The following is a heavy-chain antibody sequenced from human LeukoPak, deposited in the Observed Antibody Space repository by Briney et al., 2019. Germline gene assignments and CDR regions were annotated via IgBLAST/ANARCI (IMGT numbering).Heavy chain of an antibody. D-gene: IGHD6-13*01. Sequence: GGSLRLSCTASGFTFLDCGMSWVRQAPGKGLEWVSGISASGGSTYYADSVKGRFIVSRDISRNTLDLQMNSLRVEDTAVYYCAKTAAAGTVRAYYFDYWGQGTLVTVSS. V-gene: IGHV3-23*01. J-gene: IGHJ4*02. CDR3: AKTAAAGTVRAYYFDY. CDR2: ISASGGST. CDR1: GFTFLDCG.